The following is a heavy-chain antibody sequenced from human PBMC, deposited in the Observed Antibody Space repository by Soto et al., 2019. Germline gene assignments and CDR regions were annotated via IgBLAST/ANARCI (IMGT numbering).Heavy chain of an antibody. Sequence: QVQLVQSGAEVKKPGSSVKVSCTASGDIFSSYAINWVRQAPGQGLEWMGGIIPMFGTANYAQKFKGRVTITAGESTSTVYMELSSLRSEDTAVYYCARVGPAHYYDSSGYYSPLDYWGQGTLVTVSS. D-gene: IGHD3-22*01. CDR1: GDIFSSYA. CDR2: IIPMFGTA. V-gene: IGHV1-69*01. J-gene: IGHJ4*02. CDR3: ARVGPAHYYDSSGYYSPLDY.